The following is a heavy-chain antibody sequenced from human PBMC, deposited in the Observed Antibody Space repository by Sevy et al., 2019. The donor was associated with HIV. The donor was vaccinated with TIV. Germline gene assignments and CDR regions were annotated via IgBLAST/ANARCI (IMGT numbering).Heavy chain of an antibody. V-gene: IGHV3-21*01. CDR3: ARAKLGSAAASFDY. D-gene: IGHD6-13*01. J-gene: IGHJ4*02. CDR2: ISSSSSYI. Sequence: GGSLRLSCAASGFTFSSYSMNWVRQAPGKGLEWVSSISSSSSYIYYADSVKGRFTISRDNAKKSLYLQMNSLRAEDTAVYYCARAKLGSAAASFDYWGQGTLVTVSS. CDR1: GFTFSSYS.